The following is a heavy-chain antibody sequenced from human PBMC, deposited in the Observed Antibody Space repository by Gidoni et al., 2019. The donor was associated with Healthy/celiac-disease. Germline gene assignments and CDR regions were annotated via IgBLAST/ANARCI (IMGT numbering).Heavy chain of an antibody. V-gene: IGHV3-23*04. J-gene: IGHJ4*02. CDR1: GFTFSSYA. CDR3: ASSRCSSTSCLIDY. Sequence: EVQLVEYGGGLVQPGGSLRLSCAASGFTFSSYAMGWVRQAPGKGLEWVSAISGSGGSTYYADSVKGRFTISRDNSKNTLYLQMNSLRAEDTAVYYCASSRCSSTSCLIDYWGQGTLVTVSS. D-gene: IGHD2-2*01. CDR2: ISGSGGST.